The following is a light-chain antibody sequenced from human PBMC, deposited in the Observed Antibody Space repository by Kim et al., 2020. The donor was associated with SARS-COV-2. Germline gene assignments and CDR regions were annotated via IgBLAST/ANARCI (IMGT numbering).Light chain of an antibody. J-gene: IGLJ3*02. CDR3: SSYIRSSSFA. CDR2: DVS. Sequence: GQATTVSCTGSSSDIGTYRYVSWYRQHPGRAPELIIYDVSERPSAVSYRFSGSKSGNTASLTISGLQAEDEGDYYCSSYIRSSSFAFGGGTKVTVL. V-gene: IGLV2-14*03. CDR1: SSDIGTYRY.